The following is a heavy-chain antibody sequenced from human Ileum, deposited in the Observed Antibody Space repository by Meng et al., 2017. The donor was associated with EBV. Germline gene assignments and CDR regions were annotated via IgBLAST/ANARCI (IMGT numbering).Heavy chain of an antibody. CDR3: ARNRPRGVATGANWFDP. CDR2: ISAYNGNT. V-gene: IGHV1-18*01. D-gene: IGHD5-12*01. Sequence: QVQLVQSGAEGKKTXXPGRVACKASGYTFTSYGISWVRQAPGQGLEWMGWISAYNGNTNYAQKLQGRVTMTTDTSTSTAYMELRSLRSDDTAVYYCARNRPRGVATGANWFDPWGHGPLVTVSS. CDR1: GYTFTSYG. J-gene: IGHJ5*02.